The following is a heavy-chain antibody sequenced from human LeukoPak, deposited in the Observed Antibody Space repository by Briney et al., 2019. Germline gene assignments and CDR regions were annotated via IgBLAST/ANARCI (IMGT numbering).Heavy chain of an antibody. CDR3: AADNHYYRNWFDP. D-gene: IGHD3-22*01. CDR2: IVVGSGNT. J-gene: IGHJ5*02. Sequence: APVRAFSKASEFTFTTSAVQWVRQPRGQRLEGIGWIVVGSGNTNYAQKFQERVTITRDMSTSTAYMELSSLRSEDTAVYYCAADNHYYRNWFDPWGQGTLVTVSS. V-gene: IGHV1-58*01. CDR1: EFTFTTSA.